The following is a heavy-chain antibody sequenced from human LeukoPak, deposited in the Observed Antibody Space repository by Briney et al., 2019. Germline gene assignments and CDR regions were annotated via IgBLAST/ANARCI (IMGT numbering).Heavy chain of an antibody. CDR3: ARGPGDFDASDI. CDR1: GFTFSHYG. V-gene: IGHV3-7*01. Sequence: GGSLRLSCAASGFTFSHYGMMWVRQAPGKGPEWVAHIKENGNEQYYADSVKGRFTISRDNVKQSLGLQMNSLRVGDTAVYYCARGPGDFDASDIWSQGTMVTVSS. CDR2: IKENGNEQ. D-gene: IGHD1-14*01. J-gene: IGHJ3*02.